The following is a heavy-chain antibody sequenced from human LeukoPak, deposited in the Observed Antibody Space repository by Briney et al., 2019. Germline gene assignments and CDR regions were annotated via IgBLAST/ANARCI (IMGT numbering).Heavy chain of an antibody. Sequence: SETLSLTCAVYGGSFSGYYWGWIRQPPGKGLEWIGEINHSGSTNYNPSLKSRVTISVDTSKNQFSLKLSSVTAADTAVYYCAARQRRGYSYGPYYFDYWGQGTLVTVSS. CDR2: INHSGST. CDR3: AARQRRGYSYGPYYFDY. V-gene: IGHV4-34*01. J-gene: IGHJ4*02. CDR1: GGSFSGYY. D-gene: IGHD5-18*01.